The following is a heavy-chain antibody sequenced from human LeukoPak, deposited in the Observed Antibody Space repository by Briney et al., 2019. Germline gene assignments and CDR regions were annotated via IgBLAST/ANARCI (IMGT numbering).Heavy chain of an antibody. J-gene: IGHJ5*02. CDR1: GYTFTGYY. CDR3: ARDSSSWSVHDH. CDR2: INPNSGGT. V-gene: IGHV1-2*02. D-gene: IGHD6-13*01. Sequence: ASVKVSCKASGYTFTGYYMHWVRQGPGQGLEWMGWINPNSGGTNYAQKFQGRVTMTRDTSISTAYMELSRLRSDDTAVYYCARDSSSWSVHDHWGQGTLVTVSS.